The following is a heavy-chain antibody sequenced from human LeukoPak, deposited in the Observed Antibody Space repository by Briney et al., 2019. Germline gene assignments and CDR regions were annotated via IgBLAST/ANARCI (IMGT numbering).Heavy chain of an antibody. CDR3: ARSTAMVVNWYFDL. J-gene: IGHJ2*01. Sequence: PSETLSLTCTVSGGSISDYYWNWIRQPPGKGLEWIGYIYYSGSTNYNPSLKSRVTISVDTSKNQFSLKLSSVIAADTAVYYCARSTAMVVNWYFDLWGRGTLVTVSS. CDR1: GGSISDYY. V-gene: IGHV4-59*01. CDR2: IYYSGST. D-gene: IGHD5-18*01.